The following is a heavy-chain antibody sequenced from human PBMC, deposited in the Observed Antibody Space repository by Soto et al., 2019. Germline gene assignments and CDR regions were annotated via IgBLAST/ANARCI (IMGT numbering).Heavy chain of an antibody. D-gene: IGHD5-18*01. CDR2: IFPSGST. CDR3: ASEGTAMKLHY. CDR1: GVSISNYY. Sequence: QVKLQESGPGLVKPSETLSLTCTVSGVSISNYYWTWIRQPAGKGLEWIGRIFPSGSTNYNPSLSGRVTMSVDTSKNLFSLKLSSVTAADTALYSCASEGTAMKLHYWGQGTLVTVSS. J-gene: IGHJ4*02. V-gene: IGHV4-4*07.